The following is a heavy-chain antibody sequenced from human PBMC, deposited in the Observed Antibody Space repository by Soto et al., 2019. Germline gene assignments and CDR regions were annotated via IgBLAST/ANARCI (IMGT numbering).Heavy chain of an antibody. CDR2: INHSGST. CDR3: ARACSVSTDTKGGNWLDP. D-gene: IGHD4-17*01. CDR1: GGSFSGYY. V-gene: IGHV4-34*01. Sequence: QVQLQQWGAGLLKPSETLSLTCAVYGGSFSGYYWSWIRQPPGKGLEWIGEINHSGSTTYTPSLRIRVTISVDTPKYRFPLQLCTVPAADTAVYYCARACSVSTDTKGGNWLDPWGQGTLVTVSS. J-gene: IGHJ5*02.